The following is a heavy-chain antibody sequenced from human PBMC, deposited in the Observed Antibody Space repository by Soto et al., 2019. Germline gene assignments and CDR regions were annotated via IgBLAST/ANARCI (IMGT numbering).Heavy chain of an antibody. CDR2: ISYDGSNK. D-gene: IGHD2-2*01. Sequence: GESLRLSCAASGFTFSSYGMHWVRQAPGKGLEWVAVISYDGSNKYYADSVKGRFTISRYNSKNTLYLQMNSLRAEDTAVYYCAKDSIHVTIVVVPAVDYFDYWGQGTLVTFSS. CDR1: GFTFSSYG. V-gene: IGHV3-30*18. J-gene: IGHJ4*02. CDR3: AKDSIHVTIVVVPAVDYFDY.